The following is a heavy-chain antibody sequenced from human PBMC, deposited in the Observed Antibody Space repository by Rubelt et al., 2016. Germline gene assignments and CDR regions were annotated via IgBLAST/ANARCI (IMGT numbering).Heavy chain of an antibody. CDR1: GLTFSSNG. CDR3: AKDLGTNYYYYGMDV. Sequence: VLLGGSGGGVVQPGGSLRLSCATSGLTFSSNGIHWVRQAPGRGLEWEAFTRYDGNNKYYADSVKGRFTISRDNSKSTLYLQMNSLRAEDTAIYYCAKDLGTNYYYYGMDVWGQGTTITVS. D-gene: IGHD7-27*01. J-gene: IGHJ6*02. CDR2: TRYDGNNK. V-gene: IGHV3-30*02.